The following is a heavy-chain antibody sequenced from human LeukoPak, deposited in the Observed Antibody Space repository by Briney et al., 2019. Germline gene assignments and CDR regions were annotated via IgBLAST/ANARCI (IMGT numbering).Heavy chain of an antibody. J-gene: IGHJ4*02. D-gene: IGHD6-13*01. Sequence: PGGSLKLSCSASVFTFSVHSMHWVRQTSGKGLEWVGRIRTKSYSYATAYGESVKGRFTISRDDSKNTAYLQMNSLKTEDTAVYYCIKPGGDGMAENDYWRQGTLVTVSS. V-gene: IGHV3-73*01. CDR3: IKPGGDGMAENDY. CDR2: IRTKSYSYAT. CDR1: VFTFSVHS.